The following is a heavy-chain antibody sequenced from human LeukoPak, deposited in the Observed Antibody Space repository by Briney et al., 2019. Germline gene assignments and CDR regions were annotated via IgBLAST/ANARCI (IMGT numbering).Heavy chain of an antibody. J-gene: IGHJ3*02. CDR2: INWNGGST. D-gene: IGHD3-22*01. CDR3: ARAYYYDSSGPFFFDI. V-gene: IGHV3-20*01. CDR1: GFTFDDYG. Sequence: GGSLRLSCAASGFTFDDYGMSWVRHAPGKGLEWVSGINWNGGSTGYADSVKGRFTISRDNAKNSLYLQMNSLRAEDTALYHCARAYYYDSSGPFFFDIWGQGTMVTVSS.